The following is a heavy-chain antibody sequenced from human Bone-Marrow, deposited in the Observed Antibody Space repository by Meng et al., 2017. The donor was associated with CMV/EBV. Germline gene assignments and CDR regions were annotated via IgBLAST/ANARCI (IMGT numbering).Heavy chain of an antibody. Sequence: SLKISCAASGFTFDDYAMHWVRQAPGKGLEWVSGISWNSGSIGYADSVKGRFTISRDNAKNPLYLQMNSLRAEDTALYYCAKDKVAARGCFDYWGQGTLVTVSS. CDR3: AKDKVAARGCFDY. CDR1: GFTFDDYA. D-gene: IGHD6-6*01. V-gene: IGHV3-9*01. J-gene: IGHJ4*02. CDR2: ISWNSGSI.